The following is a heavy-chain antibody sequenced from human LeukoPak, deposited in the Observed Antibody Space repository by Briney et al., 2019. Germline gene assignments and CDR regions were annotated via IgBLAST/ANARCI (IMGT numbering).Heavy chain of an antibody. V-gene: IGHV1-18*01. CDR3: ARDKERYYGSGSLYYYYGMDV. CDR2: ISAYNGNT. CDR1: GYTFTSYG. J-gene: IGHJ6*02. Sequence: ASVKVSCKASGYTFTSYGISWVRQAPGQGLEWMGWISAYNGNTNYAQKLQGRVTMTTDTSTSTAYMELRSLRSVDTAVYYCARDKERYYGSGSLYYYYGMDVWGQGTTVTVSS. D-gene: IGHD3-10*01.